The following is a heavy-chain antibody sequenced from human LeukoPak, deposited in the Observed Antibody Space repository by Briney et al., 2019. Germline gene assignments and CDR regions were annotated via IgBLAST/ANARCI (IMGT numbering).Heavy chain of an antibody. Sequence: ASVRVSCQASGYTFTSSDINWVRQAPGQGLEWMGWMNPKSGNTGYAPKFQGRVRMTRDTTITTAYMELSSLRPDDTAVYYCARGASPIYCTAGNCHGGWLDPWGQGTLVTVAS. CDR1: GYTFTSSD. D-gene: IGHD2-8*02. J-gene: IGHJ5*02. V-gene: IGHV1-8*01. CDR3: ARGASPIYCTAGNCHGGWLDP. CDR2: MNPKSGNT.